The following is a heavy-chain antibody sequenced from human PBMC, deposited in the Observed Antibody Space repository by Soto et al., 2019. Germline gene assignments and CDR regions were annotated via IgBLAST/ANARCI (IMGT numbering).Heavy chain of an antibody. D-gene: IGHD6-25*01. Sequence: PWESLKISCKGSGYSFTSHWIGWVRQMPGKGLEWMGIIYPGDSDTRYSPSFQGQVTISADKSISTAYLQWSSLKASDTAMYYCARHPDAAHTSDFDYWGQGTLVTVSS. CDR1: GYSFTSHW. J-gene: IGHJ4*02. V-gene: IGHV5-51*01. CDR2: IYPGDSDT. CDR3: ARHPDAAHTSDFDY.